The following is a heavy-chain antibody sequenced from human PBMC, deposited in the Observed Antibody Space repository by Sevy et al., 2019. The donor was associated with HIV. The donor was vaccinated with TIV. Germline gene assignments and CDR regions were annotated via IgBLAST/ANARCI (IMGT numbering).Heavy chain of an antibody. V-gene: IGHV1-18*01. CDR3: ARTTYCSTTSCYNGYPDY. CDR2: INVYNGNT. J-gene: IGHJ4*02. CDR1: GYNFNNYG. Sequence: ASVKVSCKASGYNFNNYGVSWVRQAPGQGLEWIGWINVYNGNTNYPQKVQGRATMTTDTSTNTAYMELRSLRSDDTAVYYCARTTYCSTTSCYNGYPDYWGQGTLVTVSS. D-gene: IGHD2-2*02.